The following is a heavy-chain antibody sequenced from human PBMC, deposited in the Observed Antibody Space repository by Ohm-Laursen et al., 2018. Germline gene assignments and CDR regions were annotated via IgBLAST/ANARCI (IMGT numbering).Heavy chain of an antibody. CDR1: ALTFTSYE. J-gene: IGHJ3*02. D-gene: IGHD1-26*01. CDR3: ARVSKQWELLLDGFDI. CDR2: ISSSGSTI. Sequence: SLRLSCAASALTFTSYESNWVRQAPGKGLEWVSYISSSGSTIYYADSVKGRFTISRDNAKNSLYPQMNSLRAEDTAVYYCARVSKQWELLLDGFDIWGQGTMVTVSS. V-gene: IGHV3-48*03.